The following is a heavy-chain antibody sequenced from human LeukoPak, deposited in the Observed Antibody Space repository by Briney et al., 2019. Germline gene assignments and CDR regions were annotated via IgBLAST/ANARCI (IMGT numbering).Heavy chain of an antibody. V-gene: IGHV4-4*07. CDR2: IYSSGST. Sequence: PSETLSLTCTVSGGSINTQYWSWIRQPAGKGLEWIGRIYSSGSTNYNTSLMTRLTISVDTSKNQISLNLHSVTAADTAVYYCARDLIHGSGTYFNPLGYWGLGILVTVSS. CDR3: ARDLIHGSGTYFNPLGY. D-gene: IGHD3-10*01. J-gene: IGHJ4*02. CDR1: GGSINTQY.